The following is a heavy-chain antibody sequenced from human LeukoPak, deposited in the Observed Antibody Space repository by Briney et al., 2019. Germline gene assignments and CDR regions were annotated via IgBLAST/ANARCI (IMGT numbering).Heavy chain of an antibody. CDR2: IGYEGIHK. CDR3: AKDLHGGYSSDY. CDR1: GFSFNNFG. V-gene: IGHV3-30*02. D-gene: IGHD3-22*01. J-gene: IGHJ4*02. Sequence: GGSLRLSCAASGFSFNNFGMHWVRQAPGKGLEVVAFIGYEGIHKYYADSVKGRFTISKDNSKATLYLQMSSLRPEDTAVYYCAKDLHGGYSSDYWGQGTLVTVSS.